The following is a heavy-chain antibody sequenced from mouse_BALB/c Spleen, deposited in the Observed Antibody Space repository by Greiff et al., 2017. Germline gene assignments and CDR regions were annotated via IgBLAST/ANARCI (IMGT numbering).Heavy chain of an antibody. CDR2: IDPANGNT. D-gene: IGHD2-4*01. Sequence: VHVKQSGAELVKPGASVKLSCTASGFNIKDTYMHWVKQRPEQGLEWIGRIDPANGNTKYDPKFQGKATITADTSSNTAYLQLSSLTSEDTAVYYCARCFYYDYDGFAYWGQGTLVTVSA. V-gene: IGHV14-3*02. J-gene: IGHJ3*01. CDR3: ARCFYYDYDGFAY. CDR1: GFNIKDTY.